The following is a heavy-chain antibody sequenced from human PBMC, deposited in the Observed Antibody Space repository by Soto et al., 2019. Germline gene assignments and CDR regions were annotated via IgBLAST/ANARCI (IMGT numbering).Heavy chain of an antibody. CDR3: ARDRTPYYYDGSGYYYEGYFQH. CDR2: ISSSSSTI. D-gene: IGHD3-22*01. CDR1: GFTFSSYS. V-gene: IGHV3-48*02. J-gene: IGHJ1*01. Sequence: EVQLVESGGGLVQPGGSLRLSCAASGFTFSSYSMNWVRQAPGKGLEWVSYISSSSSTIYYADSVKGRFTISRDNAKNSLYLQRNSLRDADTAVYYCARDRTPYYYDGSGYYYEGYFQHWGQGTLVTVSS.